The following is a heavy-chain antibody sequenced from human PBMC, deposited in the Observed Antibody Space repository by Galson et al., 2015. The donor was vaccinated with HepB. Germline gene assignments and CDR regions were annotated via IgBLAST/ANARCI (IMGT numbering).Heavy chain of an antibody. J-gene: IGHJ5*02. CDR2: IIPIFGTA. CDR1: GGTFSSYA. D-gene: IGHD2-21*01. V-gene: IGHV1-69*13. CDR3: ARDFVNCGGDCYFGFDP. Sequence: SVKVSCKASGGTFSSYAISWVRQAPGQGLEWMGGIIPIFGTANYAQKFQGRVTITADESTSTAYMELSSLRSEDTAVYYCARDFVNCGGDCYFGFDPWGQGTLVTVSS.